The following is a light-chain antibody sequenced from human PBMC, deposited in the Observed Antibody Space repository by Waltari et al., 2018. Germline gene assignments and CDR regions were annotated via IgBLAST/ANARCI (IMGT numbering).Light chain of an antibody. J-gene: IGKJ1*01. CDR3: QLENDWSWT. Sequence: EIVLTQSPAALSLSPGDRVTLSCRPSLSVGRKISWYHQKPGQPPRLLIYDTSDRATGIPDRFSGSGSGTHFTLTISSLQPEDAGLYFCQLENDWSWTFGQGTKIEIK. CDR1: LSVGRK. V-gene: IGKV3D-15*01. CDR2: DTS.